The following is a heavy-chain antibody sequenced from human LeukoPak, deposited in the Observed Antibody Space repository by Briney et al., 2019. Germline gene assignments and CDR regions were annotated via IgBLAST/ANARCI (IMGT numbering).Heavy chain of an antibody. J-gene: IGHJ3*02. D-gene: IGHD6-19*01. CDR2: ISVYNGNT. CDR1: GYTFTNFG. CDR3: ARAGGWAREDYKPDAFDI. Sequence: ASVLISCKASGYTFTNFGISWVRQAPGQGLEWMGWISVYNGNTNYAQKLQDRVTMTTDTSTSTAYMELRSLRSDDTAVYYCARAGGWAREDYKPDAFDIWGQGTVHSLSS. V-gene: IGHV1-18*01.